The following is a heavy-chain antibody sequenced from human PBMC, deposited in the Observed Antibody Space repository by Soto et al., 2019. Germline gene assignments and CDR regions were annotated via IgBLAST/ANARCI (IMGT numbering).Heavy chain of an antibody. J-gene: IGHJ6*02. CDR1: GYTFTSYG. CDR2: ISAYNGNT. V-gene: IGHV1-18*04. CDR3: ARDSEGANGLGYYGMDV. D-gene: IGHD1-26*01. Sequence: QVQLVQSGAEVKKPGASVKVSCKASGYTFTSYGISWVRQAPGQGLEWMGWISAYNGNTNYAQKLQGRVTRTTDTSTSTAYRELRSLRSDDTAVYYCARDSEGANGLGYYGMDVWGQGTKVTVSS.